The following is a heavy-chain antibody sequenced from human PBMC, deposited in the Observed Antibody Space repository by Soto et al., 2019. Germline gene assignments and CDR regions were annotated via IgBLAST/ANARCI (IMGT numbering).Heavy chain of an antibody. CDR2: ISAYNGNT. Sequence: ASVKVSCKASGYTFTSYGISWVRQAPGQGLEWMGWISAYNGNTNYAQKLQGRVTMTTDTSTSTAYMELRSLRSDDTAVYYCAAGDTIFGVAAYGMDVWGQGTTVTVSS. J-gene: IGHJ6*02. CDR3: AAGDTIFGVAAYGMDV. V-gene: IGHV1-18*04. D-gene: IGHD3-3*01. CDR1: GYTFTSYG.